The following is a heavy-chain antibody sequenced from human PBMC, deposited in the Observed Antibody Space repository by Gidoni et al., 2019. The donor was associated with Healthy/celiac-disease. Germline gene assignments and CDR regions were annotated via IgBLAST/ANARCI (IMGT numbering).Heavy chain of an antibody. J-gene: IGHJ4*02. CDR1: GFTFSSYS. V-gene: IGHV3-21*01. CDR3: ARVREDYSKIDY. CDR2: ISSSSSYI. D-gene: IGHD4-4*01. Sequence: EVQLVESGGGLVKPGGSLRLSCAAPGFTFSSYSMNWVRQAPGKGLEWVSSISSSSSYIYYADSVKGRFTISRDNAKNSLYLQMNSLRAEDTAVYYCARVREDYSKIDYWGQGTLVTVSS.